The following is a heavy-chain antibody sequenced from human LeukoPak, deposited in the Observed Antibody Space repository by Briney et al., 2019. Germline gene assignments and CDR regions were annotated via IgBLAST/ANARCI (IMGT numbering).Heavy chain of an antibody. CDR1: GFTFSTYP. Sequence: GGSLRLSCAASGFTFSTYPMSWVRQAPGKGLEWLSYISSGSSTIYYADSVRGRFTISRDNAKNSLYLQMNSLRAEDTAVYYCARGGKGYCTTTSWLPYYLDHWGQGTLVTVSS. V-gene: IGHV3-48*01. CDR3: ARGGKGYCTTTSWLPYYLDH. J-gene: IGHJ4*02. D-gene: IGHD2-2*01. CDR2: ISSGSSTI.